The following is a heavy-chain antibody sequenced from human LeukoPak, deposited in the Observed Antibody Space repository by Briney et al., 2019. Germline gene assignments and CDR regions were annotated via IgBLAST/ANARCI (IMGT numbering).Heavy chain of an antibody. D-gene: IGHD5-12*01. CDR1: GFTFDDYA. J-gene: IGHJ4*02. CDR2: ISWNSGSI. CDR3: AKGTHVDIMAPNDY. V-gene: IGHV3-9*01. Sequence: PGRSLRLSCAASGFTFDDYAMHWVRQAPGKGLEWVSGISWNSGSIGYADSVKGRFTISRDNAKNSLYLQMNSLRAEDTALYYCAKGTHVDIMAPNDYWGQGTLVTVSS.